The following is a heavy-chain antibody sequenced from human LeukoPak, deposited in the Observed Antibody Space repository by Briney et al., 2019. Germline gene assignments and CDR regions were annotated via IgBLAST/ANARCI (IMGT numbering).Heavy chain of an antibody. D-gene: IGHD3-10*02. CDR2: ISAYNGNT. CDR1: GYTFTIYG. Sequence: ASVKVSCKASGYTFTIYGISWVRQAPGQGLEWMGWISAYNGNTNYAQKLQGRVTMTTDTSTSTAYMELRSLRSDDTAVYYCARARFGISWFDPWGQGTLVTVSS. J-gene: IGHJ5*02. V-gene: IGHV1-18*01. CDR3: ARARFGISWFDP.